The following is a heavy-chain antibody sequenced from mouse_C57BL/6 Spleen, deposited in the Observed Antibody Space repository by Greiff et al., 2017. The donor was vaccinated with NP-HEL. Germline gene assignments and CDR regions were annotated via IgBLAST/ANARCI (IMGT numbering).Heavy chain of an antibody. CDR3: AREITTVVASGYFDV. J-gene: IGHJ1*03. CDR2: ISSGSSTI. CDR1: GFTFSDYG. Sequence: EVQLVESGGGLVKPGGSLKLSCAASGFTFSDYGMHWVRQAPEKGLEWVAYISSGSSTIYYADTVKGRFTISRDNAKNTLFLQRTSLRSEDTAMYYCAREITTVVASGYFDVWGTGTTVTVSS. D-gene: IGHD1-1*01. V-gene: IGHV5-17*01.